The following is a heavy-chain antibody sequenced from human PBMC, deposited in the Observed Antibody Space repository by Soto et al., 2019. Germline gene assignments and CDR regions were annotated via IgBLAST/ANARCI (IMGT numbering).Heavy chain of an antibody. V-gene: IGHV6-1*01. CDR3: AGTTSLQLYYMDV. Sequence: SQTLSLTCAISGDSVSSNSAAWNWIRQSPSRGLEWLGRTYYRSTRWYNDYAVSVRGRITVNPDTSKNQFSLHLNSVTPEDTAVYYCAGTTSLQLYYMDVWDKGSTVTVSS. CDR1: GDSVSSNSAA. J-gene: IGHJ6*03. D-gene: IGHD1-7*01. CDR2: TYYRSTRWYN.